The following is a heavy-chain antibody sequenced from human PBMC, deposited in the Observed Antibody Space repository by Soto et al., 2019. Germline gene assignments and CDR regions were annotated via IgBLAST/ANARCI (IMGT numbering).Heavy chain of an antibody. J-gene: IGHJ4*02. CDR1: GGTFSSYA. CDR2: IIPIFGTA. V-gene: IGHV1-69*13. CDR3: ARVYSGSYGYFDY. Sequence: SVKVSCKASGGTFSSYAISWVRQAPGQGLEWMGGIIPIFGTANYAQKFQGRVTITADESTSTAYMELSSLRSEGTAVYYCARVYSGSYGYFDYWGQGTLVTSPQ. D-gene: IGHD1-26*01.